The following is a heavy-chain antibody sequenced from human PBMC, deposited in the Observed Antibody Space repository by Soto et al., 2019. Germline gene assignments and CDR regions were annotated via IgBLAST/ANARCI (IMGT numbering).Heavy chain of an antibody. J-gene: IGHJ6*02. CDR1: GSSISSGGYY. V-gene: IGHV4-31*03. Sequence: PSETLSLTCTVSGSSISSGGYYWYWLRKHPGKGLEWIGYIYYSGTTYYNPSLKSRVTISVDTSKNQFSLKLSSVTAADTAVYYCAASCVACGGFNYYGMDVWGQGTTVT. CDR2: IYYSGTT. D-gene: IGHD2-21*01. CDR3: AASCVACGGFNYYGMDV.